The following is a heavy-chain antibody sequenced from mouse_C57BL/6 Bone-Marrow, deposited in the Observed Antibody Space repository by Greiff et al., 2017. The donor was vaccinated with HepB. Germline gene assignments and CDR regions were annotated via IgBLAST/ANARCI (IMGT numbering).Heavy chain of an antibody. J-gene: IGHJ3*01. CDR1: GFTFSDYY. V-gene: IGHV5-12*01. CDR3: ARQMVTTSSWFAY. D-gene: IGHD2-2*01. CDR2: ISNGGGST. Sequence: DVMLVESGGGLVQPGGSLKLSCAASGFTFSDYYMYWVRQTPEKRLEWVAYISNGGGSTYYPDTVKGRFTISRDNAKNTLYLQMSRLKSEDTAMYYCARQMVTTSSWFAYWGQGTLVTVSA.